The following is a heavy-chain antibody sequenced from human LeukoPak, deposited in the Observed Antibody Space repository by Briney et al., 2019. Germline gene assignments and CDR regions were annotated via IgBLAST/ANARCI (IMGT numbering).Heavy chain of an antibody. CDR2: ISGSGGST. Sequence: GGSLRLSCAASGFTFSSYWMHWVRQAPGKGLEWVSAISGSGGSTYYADSVKGRFTISRDNSKNTLYLQMNSLRAEDTAVYYCAKDHQRILGPWGQGTLVTVSS. D-gene: IGHD2-15*01. CDR3: AKDHQRILGP. CDR1: GFTFSSYW. V-gene: IGHV3-23*01. J-gene: IGHJ4*02.